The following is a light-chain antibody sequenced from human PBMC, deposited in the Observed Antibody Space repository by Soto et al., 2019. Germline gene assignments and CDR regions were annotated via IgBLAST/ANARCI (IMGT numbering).Light chain of an antibody. J-gene: IGKJ1*01. CDR1: QFVSTN. CDR3: QQYNDRPRT. CDR2: GAS. Sequence: ELVMTQSPDTLSVSPGERATLSCRASQFVSTNLAWYQQRPGQAPRLLIYGASTRAIDVPARFSGSGSGTEFTLTITSLQSEDFAVYYCQQYNDRPRTFGQGTKVDIK. V-gene: IGKV3-15*01.